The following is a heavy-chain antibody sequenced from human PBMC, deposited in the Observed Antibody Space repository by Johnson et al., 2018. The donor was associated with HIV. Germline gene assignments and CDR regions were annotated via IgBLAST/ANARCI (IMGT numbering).Heavy chain of an antibody. CDR1: EFIFSSYS. D-gene: IGHD1-26*01. V-gene: IGHV3-30*04. Sequence: QMQLVESGGGVVQPGGSLRLSCAASEFIFSSYSMHWVRQAPGKGLEWVAFISYDGHNEYYADSVEGRFTVSRDNSKNTLYLQMNSLRAEDTAVYYCARDRGGGSYHDAFDIWGQGTMVTVSS. J-gene: IGHJ3*02. CDR2: ISYDGHNE. CDR3: ARDRGGGSYHDAFDI.